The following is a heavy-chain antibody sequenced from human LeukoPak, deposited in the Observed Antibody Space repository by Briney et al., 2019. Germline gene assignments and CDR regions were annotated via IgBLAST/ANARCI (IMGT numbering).Heavy chain of an antibody. J-gene: IGHJ4*02. CDR1: GYTFTSYA. CDR3: AREFPPSGGSPDY. CDR2: INAGNGNT. Sequence: ASVKVSCKASGYTFTSYAMHWVRQAPGQRLEWMGWINAGNGNTKYSQKFQSRVTITRDTSASTAYMELSSLRSEDTAVYYCAREFPPSGGSPDYWGQGTLVTVSS. V-gene: IGHV1-3*01. D-gene: IGHD2-15*01.